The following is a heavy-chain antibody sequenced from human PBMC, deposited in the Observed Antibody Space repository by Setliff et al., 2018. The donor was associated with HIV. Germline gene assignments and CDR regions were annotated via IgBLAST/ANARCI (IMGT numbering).Heavy chain of an antibody. CDR3: ARVYSSGWYGGADYYYYGMDV. CDR2: IIPILGIA. Sequence: GASVKVSCKASGGTFSSYAISWVRQAPGQGLEWMGGIIPILGIANYAQKFQGRVTITADKSTSTAYMELSSLRSEDTAVYYCARVYSSGWYGGADYYYYGMDVWGQGTTVTV. CDR1: GGTFSSYA. D-gene: IGHD6-19*01. V-gene: IGHV1-69*10. J-gene: IGHJ6*02.